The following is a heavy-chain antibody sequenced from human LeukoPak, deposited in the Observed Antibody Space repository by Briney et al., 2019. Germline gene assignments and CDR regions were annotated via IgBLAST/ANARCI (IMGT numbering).Heavy chain of an antibody. D-gene: IGHD3-22*01. CDR3: AKDMADSSGYSFDY. V-gene: IGHV3-30*02. CDR2: IRYDGSNK. CDR1: GFTFSSYG. J-gene: IGHJ4*02. Sequence: GGSLRLSCAASGFTFSSYGMHWVRQAPGKGLEWVAFIRYDGSNKYYADSVKGRFTISRDNSKHTLYLQMNSLRAEDTAVYYCAKDMADSSGYSFDYWGQGTLVTVSS.